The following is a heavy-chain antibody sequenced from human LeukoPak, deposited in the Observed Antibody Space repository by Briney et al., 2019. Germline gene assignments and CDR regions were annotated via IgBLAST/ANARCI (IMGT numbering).Heavy chain of an antibody. CDR1: GFTFTNYA. CDR3: AKWGDYDILTGYYVPDY. CDR2: ITGSDGSS. Sequence: PGASLTLPCIASGFTFTNYAMSWVRQSPEKGLEWVSAITGSDGSSYYADSVKGRFTISRDNSKNTLYLQVNSLRAEDTAVYYCAKWGDYDILTGYYVPDYWGQGTLVTVSS. D-gene: IGHD3-9*01. J-gene: IGHJ4*02. V-gene: IGHV3-23*01.